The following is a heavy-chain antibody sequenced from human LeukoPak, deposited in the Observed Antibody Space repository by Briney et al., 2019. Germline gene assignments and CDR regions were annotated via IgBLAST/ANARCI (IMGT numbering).Heavy chain of an antibody. J-gene: IGHJ4*02. D-gene: IGHD3-16*01. CDR3: AGWGGGVNH. CDR1: GFDFATYW. CDR2: ISPDGSAR. V-gene: IGHV3-7*01. Sequence: PGGSLRLSCSASGFDFATYWINWVRQAPGKGLEWVANISPDGSARYVDAVRCRFTTSRDNAKNSLSMAMNSLRAEDTAAYYCAGWGGGVNHWGQGTLVTVSS.